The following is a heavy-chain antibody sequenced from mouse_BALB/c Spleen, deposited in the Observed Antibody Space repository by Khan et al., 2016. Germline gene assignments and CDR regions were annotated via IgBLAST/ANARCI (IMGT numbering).Heavy chain of an antibody. D-gene: IGHD2-1*01. CDR2: INPDSSTI. CDR3: ARGRWYGAMDY. J-gene: IGHJ4*01. V-gene: IGHV4-1*02. CDR1: GFDFSRYW. Sequence: EVKLLESGGGLVQPGGSLKLSCAASGFDFSRYWMSWVRQAPGKGLEWIGEINPDSSTINYTPSLKDKFIISRDNAKNTLYLQMSKVRSEDTALYYCARGRWYGAMDYWGQGISVTVSS.